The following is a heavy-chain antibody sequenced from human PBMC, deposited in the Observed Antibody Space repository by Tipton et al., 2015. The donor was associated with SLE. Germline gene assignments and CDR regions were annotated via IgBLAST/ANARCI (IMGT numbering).Heavy chain of an antibody. CDR2: IYYSGST. CDR3: ARASGGLLPFDY. J-gene: IGHJ4*02. V-gene: IGHV4-59*01. Sequence: TLSLTCTVSGGSISSYYWSWIRQPPGKGLEWIGYIYYSGSTNYNPSLKSRVTISLDTSKNQLSLKVSSVTAADTAVYYCARASGGLLPFDYWGRGTLVTVSS. D-gene: IGHD3-22*01. CDR1: GGSISSYY.